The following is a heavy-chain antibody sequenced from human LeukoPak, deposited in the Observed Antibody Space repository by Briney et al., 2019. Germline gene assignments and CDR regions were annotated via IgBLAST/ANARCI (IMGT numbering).Heavy chain of an antibody. Sequence: GGSLRLSCAASGFTFSSYAMSWVRQAPGKGLEWVSAISGSGGSTYYADSMKGRFTVSRDSSKNTLYLQMNSLRAEDTAVYYCAKGSFGFTDFDYWGQGTLVTVSS. V-gene: IGHV3-23*01. CDR2: ISGSGGST. J-gene: IGHJ4*02. CDR1: GFTFSSYA. CDR3: AKGSFGFTDFDY. D-gene: IGHD3-3*01.